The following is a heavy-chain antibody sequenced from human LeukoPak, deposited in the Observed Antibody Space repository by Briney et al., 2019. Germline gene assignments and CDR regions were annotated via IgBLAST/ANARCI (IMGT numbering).Heavy chain of an antibody. CDR3: SRHDGGGGSSYDFDI. Sequence: GQSLKISCKASGYKFTDYWIVWVRQVPGQGLECMGIIFPGDSDTRHRPSFQGQVTISADKSINTAYLQWSSLKASDTAMYYCSRHDGGGGSSYDFDIWGQGTMVTVSS. CDR2: IFPGDSDT. J-gene: IGHJ3*02. D-gene: IGHD6-13*01. V-gene: IGHV5-51*01. CDR1: GYKFTDYW.